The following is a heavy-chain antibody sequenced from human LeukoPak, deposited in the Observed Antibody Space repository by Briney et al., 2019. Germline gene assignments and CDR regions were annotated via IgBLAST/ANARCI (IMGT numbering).Heavy chain of an antibody. CDR3: ARGYYDILTGYYPGY. Sequence: ASVKVSCKASGYTFTSYGISWVRQAPGQGLEWMGWISAYNGNTNYAQKLQGRVTMTTDTSTSTAYMELRSLRSDDTAVYYCARGYYDILTGYYPGYWGQGTLVTVSS. CDR1: GYTFTSYG. J-gene: IGHJ4*02. D-gene: IGHD3-9*01. CDR2: ISAYNGNT. V-gene: IGHV1-18*01.